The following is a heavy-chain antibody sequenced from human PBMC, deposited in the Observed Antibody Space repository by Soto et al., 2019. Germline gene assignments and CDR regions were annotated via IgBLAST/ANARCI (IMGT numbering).Heavy chain of an antibody. CDR2: ISKDGSVI. Sequence: QVQLVESGGGVVPPGRSLRLSCAASGFMFSRYAMHWVRQAPGKGLEWVAVISKDGSVIYYADSVKGRFTISRDKSKNMVYLQLNSLTTEDTAVYFCAKAGEIFGLVIFAYLDFWGQGTLVAVSS. V-gene: IGHV3-30*04. CDR1: GFMFSRYA. D-gene: IGHD3-3*01. CDR3: AKAGEIFGLVIFAYLDF. J-gene: IGHJ4*02.